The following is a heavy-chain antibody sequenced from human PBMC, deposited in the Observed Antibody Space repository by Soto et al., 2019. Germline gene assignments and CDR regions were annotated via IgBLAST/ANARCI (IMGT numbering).Heavy chain of an antibody. CDR2: IYYSGST. CDR1: GGSISSYY. Sequence: SETLSLTCTVSGGSISSYYWSWIRQPPGKGLEWIGYIYYSGSTNYNPSLKSRVTISVDTSKNQFSLKLSSVTAADTAVYYCARLEMRAGPYFDYWGQGTLVTVSS. J-gene: IGHJ4*02. V-gene: IGHV4-59*08. CDR3: ARLEMRAGPYFDY.